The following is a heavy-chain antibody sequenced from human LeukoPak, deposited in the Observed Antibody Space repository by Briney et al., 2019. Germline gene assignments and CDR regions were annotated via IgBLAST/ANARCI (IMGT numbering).Heavy chain of an antibody. J-gene: IGHJ4*02. V-gene: IGHV3-7*01. CDR2: IKQDVNEK. Sequence: GGSLRLSCAASGFTFNSYWMSWVRQAPGKGLEWVANIKQDVNEKYYVDSVKGRFTISRDNAKNTLYLQMNSLRAEDTAMYYCAREWSGFGELPDNWGQGTLVTVS. CDR1: GFTFNSYW. D-gene: IGHD3-10*01. CDR3: AREWSGFGELPDN.